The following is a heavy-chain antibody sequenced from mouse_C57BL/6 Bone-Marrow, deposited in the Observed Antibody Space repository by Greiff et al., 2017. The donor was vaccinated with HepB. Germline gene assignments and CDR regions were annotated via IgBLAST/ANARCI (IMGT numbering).Heavy chain of an antibody. D-gene: IGHD1-1*01. CDR1: DSEVFPIAY. CDR2: ILPSIGRT. V-gene: IGHV15-2*01. Sequence: QVQLQQSGSELRSPGSSVKLSCKDFDSEVFPIAYMSWVRQKPGHGFEWIGGILPSIGRTIYGEKFEDKATLDADTLSNTAYLELNSLTSEDSAIYYCARRGYYYGSSHWYFDVWGTGTTVTVSS. J-gene: IGHJ1*03. CDR3: ARRGYYYGSSHWYFDV.